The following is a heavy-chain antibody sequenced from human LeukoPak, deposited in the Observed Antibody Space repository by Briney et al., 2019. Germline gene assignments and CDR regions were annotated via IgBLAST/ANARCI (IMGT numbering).Heavy chain of an antibody. J-gene: IGHJ6*03. V-gene: IGHV4-34*01. CDR2: INHSGST. CDR1: GGSISSYY. Sequence: SETLSLTCTVSGGSISSYYWSWIRQPPGKGLEWIGEINHSGSTNYNPSLKSRVTISVDTSKNQFSLKLSSVTAADTAVYYCARFPGYSSSWYSRAHYYYYMDVWGKGTTVTVSS. D-gene: IGHD6-13*01. CDR3: ARFPGYSSSWYSRAHYYYYMDV.